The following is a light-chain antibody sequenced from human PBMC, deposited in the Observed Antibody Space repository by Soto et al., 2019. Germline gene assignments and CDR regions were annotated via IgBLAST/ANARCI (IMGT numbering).Light chain of an antibody. V-gene: IGKV3-20*01. CDR3: QQYGSSPGALT. Sequence: EIVLTQSPGTLSLSPGERATLSCRASQSVSSSFLACYQQEPGQAPRLLIYAASSRATGIPDRFSGSVSGTAFTLTISKLEPENFAVYYCQQYGSSPGALTIGGVNKVEIK. CDR1: QSVSSSF. J-gene: IGKJ4*01. CDR2: AAS.